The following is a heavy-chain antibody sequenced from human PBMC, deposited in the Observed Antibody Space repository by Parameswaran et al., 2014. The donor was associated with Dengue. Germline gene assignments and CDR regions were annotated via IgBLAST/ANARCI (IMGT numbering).Heavy chain of an antibody. V-gene: IGHV4-30-4*01. CDR2: IYYSGST. J-gene: IGHJ4*02. CDR3: ARERHCSSTSCYHYFDY. Sequence: VRQAPGKGLEWIGYIYYSGSTYYNPSLKSRVTISVDTSKNQFSLKLSSVTAADTAVYYCARERHCSSTSCYHYFDYWGQGTLVTVSS. D-gene: IGHD2-2*01.